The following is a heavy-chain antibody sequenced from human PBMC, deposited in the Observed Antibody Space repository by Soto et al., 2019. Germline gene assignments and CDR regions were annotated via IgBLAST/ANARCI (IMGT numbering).Heavy chain of an antibody. CDR2: IYPGDSDT. CDR1: GYSFTSYW. CDR3: ARHALTGTTSPPEPYYYYYYMGV. V-gene: IGHV5-51*01. D-gene: IGHD1-7*01. J-gene: IGHJ6*03. Sequence: GESLKISCKGSGYSFTSYWIGWVRQMPGKGLEWMGIIYPGDSDTRYSPPFQGQVTISADKSISTAYLQWSSLKASDTAMYYCARHALTGTTSPPEPYYYYYYMGVWGKGTTVTVPS.